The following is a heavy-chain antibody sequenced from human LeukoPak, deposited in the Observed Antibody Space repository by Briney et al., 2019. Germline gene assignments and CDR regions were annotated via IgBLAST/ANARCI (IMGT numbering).Heavy chain of an antibody. J-gene: IGHJ4*02. CDR1: GGSFSGYY. CDR2: INHSGST. CDR3: ARSYLYSSGWYTLGY. D-gene: IGHD6-19*01. V-gene: IGHV4-34*01. Sequence: SETLSLTCAVYGGSFSGYYWSWIRQPPGKGLEWIGEINHSGSTNYNPSLKSRVTISVDTSKNQFSLKLSSVTAADTAVYYCARSYLYSSGWYTLGYWGQGTLVTVSS.